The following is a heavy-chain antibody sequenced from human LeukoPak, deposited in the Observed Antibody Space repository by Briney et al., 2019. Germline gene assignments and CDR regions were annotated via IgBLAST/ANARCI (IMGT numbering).Heavy chain of an antibody. V-gene: IGHV4-59*01. Sequence: SETLSLTCTVSGASFSSYYWSWLRQPPGKGLEWIAYIFYNGNTKYNPSLKSRVTISVDTSKTQFSLKVTSVTAADTAVYYCARRAGGYSHPYDYWGQGILVTVSS. J-gene: IGHJ4*02. CDR3: ARRAGGYSHPYDY. CDR1: GASFSSYY. CDR2: IFYNGNT. D-gene: IGHD4-23*01.